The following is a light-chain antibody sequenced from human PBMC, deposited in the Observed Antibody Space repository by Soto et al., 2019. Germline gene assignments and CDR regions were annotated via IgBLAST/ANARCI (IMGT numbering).Light chain of an antibody. CDR3: QQSYSVPR. CDR1: RSISNY. V-gene: IGKV1-39*01. CDR2: AAS. J-gene: IGKJ1*01. Sequence: DIQMTQSPSSLSASVGDRVTITCRASRSISNYLNWYQQKSGKAPRLLIYAASSLQTGVPSRFTGTGTGTAFTLTSTSLQPEDSATYYCQQSYSVPRFGQGTRVELK.